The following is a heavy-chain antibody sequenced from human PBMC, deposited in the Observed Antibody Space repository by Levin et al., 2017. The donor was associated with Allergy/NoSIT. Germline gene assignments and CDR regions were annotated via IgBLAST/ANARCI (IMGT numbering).Heavy chain of an antibody. V-gene: IGHV3-43*01. CDR3: AKNNQGSGSYYAPFDY. CDR2: ISWDGGST. J-gene: IGHJ4*02. Sequence: GGSLRLSCAASGFTFDDYTMHWVRQAPGKGLEWVSLISWDGGSTYYADSVKGRFTISRDNSKNSLYLQMNSLRTEDTALYYCAKNNQGSGSYYAPFDYWGQGTLVTVSS. D-gene: IGHD3-10*01. CDR1: GFTFDDYT.